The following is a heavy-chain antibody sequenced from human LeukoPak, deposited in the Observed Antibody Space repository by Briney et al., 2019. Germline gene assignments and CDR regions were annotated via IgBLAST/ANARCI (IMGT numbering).Heavy chain of an antibody. J-gene: IGHJ4*02. V-gene: IGHV3-23*01. CDR2: ISGSGGST. Sequence: GGSLRLSCAASGFTFSSYAMSWVRQAPGKGLEWVSAISGSGGSTYYADSVKGRFTISRDNSKNTLYLQMNSLRAADTAVYYCARRDSNGYSELGFDCWGQGTLVTVSS. D-gene: IGHD3-22*01. CDR1: GFTFSSYA. CDR3: ARRDSNGYSELGFDC.